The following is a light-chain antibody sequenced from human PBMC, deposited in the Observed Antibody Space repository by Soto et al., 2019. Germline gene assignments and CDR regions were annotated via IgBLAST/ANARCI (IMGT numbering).Light chain of an antibody. CDR3: QQYNDWPLT. Sequence: RTTLSCRSSVSVRTDLAWYQQKPGQDPSLLIYGAFTRATGIPARFSGTGSGTEFTLTISSLQSEDFALYYCQQYNDWPLTFGQGT. J-gene: IGKJ1*01. V-gene: IGKV3-15*01. CDR2: GAF. CDR1: VSVRTD.